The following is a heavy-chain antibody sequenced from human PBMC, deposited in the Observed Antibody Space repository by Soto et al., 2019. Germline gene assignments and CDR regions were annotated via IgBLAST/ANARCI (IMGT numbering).Heavy chain of an antibody. J-gene: IGHJ6*02. CDR2: IKQDGSEK. CDR1: GFTFSSYW. V-gene: IGHV3-7*05. D-gene: IGHD2-2*01. Sequence: GGSLRLSCAASGFTFSSYWMSWVRQAPGKGLEWVANIKQDGSEKYYVDSVKGRFTISRDNAKNSLYLQMNSLRAEDTAVYYCARMVFVVVPAAMFYYYYGMDVWGQGTTVTVSS. CDR3: ARMVFVVVPAAMFYYYYGMDV.